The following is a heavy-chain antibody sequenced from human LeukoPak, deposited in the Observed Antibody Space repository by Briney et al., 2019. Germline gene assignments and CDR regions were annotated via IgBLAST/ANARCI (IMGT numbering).Heavy chain of an antibody. CDR2: ISAYNGNT. V-gene: IGHV1-18*01. D-gene: IGHD1-26*01. J-gene: IGHJ5*02. CDR1: GYTFTSYG. CDR3: ARDYSGEWEQLTGWWFDP. Sequence: GASVKVSCKASGYTFTSYGISWVRQAPGQGLEWMGWISAYNGNTNYAQKLQGRVTMTTDTSTSTAYMELSDLEPEDTAVYYCARDYSGEWEQLTGWWFDPWGQGTLVIVSS.